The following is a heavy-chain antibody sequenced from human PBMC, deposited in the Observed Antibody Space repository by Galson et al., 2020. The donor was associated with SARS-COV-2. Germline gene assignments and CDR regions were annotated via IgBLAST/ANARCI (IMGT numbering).Heavy chain of an antibody. Sequence: SQASETLSLTCAVYGGSFSVYSWTWIRQPPGKGLEWIGEVNYSGSTSYNPSLKSRVTMSLDTSKNQFSLKLTSVTAADTAMYFCARGTYGAVAVEYYFDYWGQGTLVTVSS. D-gene: IGHD6-19*01. J-gene: IGHJ4*02. CDR1: GGSFSVYS. V-gene: IGHV4-34*01. CDR3: ARGTYGAVAVEYYFDY. CDR2: VNYSGST.